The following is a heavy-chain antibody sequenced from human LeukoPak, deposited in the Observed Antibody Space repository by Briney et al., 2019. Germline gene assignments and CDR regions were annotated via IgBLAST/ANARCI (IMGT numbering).Heavy chain of an antibody. CDR1: GGSISSSNW. V-gene: IGHV4-4*02. J-gene: IGHJ4*02. CDR3: ARENTGTSGLGGEDY. CDR2: IYDSGST. D-gene: IGHD3-16*01. Sequence: SETLSLTCAVSGGSISSSNWWSWVRQHPGKGLEWIGEIYDSGSTTYKPSLKRRVTTSVAKSKNQFSLKLSSVTAADTAVYYCARENTGTSGLGGEDYWGQGTLVTVSS.